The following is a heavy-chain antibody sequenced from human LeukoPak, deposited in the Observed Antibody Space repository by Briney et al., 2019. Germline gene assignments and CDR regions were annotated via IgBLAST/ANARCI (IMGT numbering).Heavy chain of an antibody. CDR2: ISSSSTTI. CDR1: GFTFSSYS. Sequence: GGSLRLSCAASGFTFSSYSMNWVRQAPGKGLEWVSYISSSSTTIYYADSVQGRFIISRDNAKNSLYLQMNSLRAEDTAVYYCARVGDLWFGEPYWGQGTLVTVSS. D-gene: IGHD3-10*01. J-gene: IGHJ4*02. V-gene: IGHV3-48*04. CDR3: ARVGDLWFGEPY.